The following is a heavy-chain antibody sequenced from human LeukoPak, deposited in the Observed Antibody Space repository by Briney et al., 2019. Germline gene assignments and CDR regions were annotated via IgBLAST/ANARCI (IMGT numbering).Heavy chain of an antibody. D-gene: IGHD5-18*01. V-gene: IGHV4-34*01. CDR3: ARKVGSLRPPIPGYSYGQRGYFDL. CDR1: GGSFSGYY. J-gene: IGHJ2*01. Sequence: SETLSLTCAVYGGSFSGYYWSWIRQPPGKGLEWIGEINHSGSTNYNPSLKSRVTISVDTSKNQFSLKLSSVTAADTAVYYCARKVGSLRPPIPGYSYGQRGYFDLWGRGTLVTVSS. CDR2: INHSGST.